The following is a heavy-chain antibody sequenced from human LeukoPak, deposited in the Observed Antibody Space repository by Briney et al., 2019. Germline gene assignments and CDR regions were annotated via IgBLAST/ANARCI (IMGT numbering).Heavy chain of an antibody. Sequence: PGGSLRLSCAASGFTFSSYAMHWVRQAPGKGLEWVAVISYDGSNKYYADSVKGRFTIPRDNSKNTLYLQMNSLRAEDTAVYYCARDRGGPRVAVAGTLDYWGQGTLVTVSS. CDR2: ISYDGSNK. CDR1: GFTFSSYA. CDR3: ARDRGGPRVAVAGTLDY. D-gene: IGHD6-19*01. J-gene: IGHJ4*02. V-gene: IGHV3-30-3*01.